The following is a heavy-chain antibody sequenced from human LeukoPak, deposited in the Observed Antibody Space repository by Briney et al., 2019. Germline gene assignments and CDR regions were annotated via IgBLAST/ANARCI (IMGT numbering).Heavy chain of an antibody. Sequence: GSLRLSGAASGFTFSSYGMHWVRQAPGKGLEWVSAISGSGGSTYYADSVKGRFTISRDNSKNTLYLQMNSLRAEDTAVYYCAKGVQGIAVAGYYYYYYYMDVWGKGTTVTVSS. J-gene: IGHJ6*03. CDR2: ISGSGGST. CDR3: AKGVQGIAVAGYYYYYYYMDV. D-gene: IGHD6-19*01. CDR1: GFTFSSYG. V-gene: IGHV3-23*01.